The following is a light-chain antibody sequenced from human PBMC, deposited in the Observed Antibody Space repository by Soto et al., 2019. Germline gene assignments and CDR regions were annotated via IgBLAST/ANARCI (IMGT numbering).Light chain of an antibody. V-gene: IGKV1-39*01. CDR2: AAS. J-gene: IGKJ1*01. Sequence: IQMTQSPSSLSASVGDRVTITCRASQRISSYLNWYQHKPGKAPKLLIYAASGLQSWDPSRFSGSASGTYLHLTIRRLQPEDFATYYCQKSSFTPLKLGHGTQVEMK. CDR3: QKSSFTPLK. CDR1: QRISSY.